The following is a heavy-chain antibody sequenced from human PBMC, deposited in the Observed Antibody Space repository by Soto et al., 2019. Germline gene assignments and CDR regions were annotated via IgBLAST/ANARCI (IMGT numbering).Heavy chain of an antibody. V-gene: IGHV3-7*01. J-gene: IGHJ5*02. D-gene: IGHD6-13*01. Sequence: EVQLVESGGGLVQPGGSLRLSCAASGFTFSSYWMNWVRRAPGKGLGWVADIKQEGSEKYYVDSVKGRFTISRDNAKNSLYLQMNSLRAEDTAVYYCARDREQPLGTLGFDPWGQGTLVTVSS. CDR3: ARDREQPLGTLGFDP. CDR1: GFTFSSYW. CDR2: IKQEGSEK.